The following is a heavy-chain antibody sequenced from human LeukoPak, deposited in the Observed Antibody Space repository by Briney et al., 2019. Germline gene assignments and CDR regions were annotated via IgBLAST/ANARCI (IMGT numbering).Heavy chain of an antibody. Sequence: GGSLRLSCAASGFTFSGYYMNWIRQAPGKGLELISYISSSGGTIYYADSVKGRFTISRDNAKNSLYLQMSSLRAEDTAVYYCAGYSSGWFGAFHIWGQGTMVTVSS. CDR3: AGYSSGWFGAFHI. CDR1: GFTFSGYY. CDR2: ISSSGGTI. D-gene: IGHD6-19*01. J-gene: IGHJ3*02. V-gene: IGHV3-11*04.